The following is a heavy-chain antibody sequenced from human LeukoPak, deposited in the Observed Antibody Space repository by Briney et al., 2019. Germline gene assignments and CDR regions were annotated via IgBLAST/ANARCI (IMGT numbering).Heavy chain of an antibody. V-gene: IGHV4-30-4*01. CDR3: ARVPTYYYDSSGCSFDY. CDR2: IYYSGST. Sequence: SETLSLTCTVSGGSISSGDYYWSWIRQPPGKGLEWIGYIYYSGSTYYNPSLKSRVTISVDTSKSQFSLKLSSVTAADTAVYYCARVPTYYYDSSGCSFDYWGQGTLVTVSS. D-gene: IGHD3-22*01. J-gene: IGHJ4*02. CDR1: GGSISSGDYY.